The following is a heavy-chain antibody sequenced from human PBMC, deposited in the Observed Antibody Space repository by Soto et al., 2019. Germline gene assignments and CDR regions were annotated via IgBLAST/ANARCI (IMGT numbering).Heavy chain of an antibody. V-gene: IGHV1-3*01. D-gene: IGHD5-12*01. CDR2: INAGNGNT. CDR1: GYTFTSYA. Sequence: WPSVKVSCKASGYTFTSYAMHWVRQAPGQRLEWMGWINAGNGNTKYSQKFQGRVTITRDTSASTAYMELSSLRSEDTAVYYCARWPREWLRYGMDVWGQGTTVTVSS. CDR3: ARWPREWLRYGMDV. J-gene: IGHJ6*02.